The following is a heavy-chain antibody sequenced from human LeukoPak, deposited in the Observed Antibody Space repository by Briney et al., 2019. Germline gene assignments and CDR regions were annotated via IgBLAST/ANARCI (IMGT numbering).Heavy chain of an antibody. CDR1: GFIVSSNY. D-gene: IGHD3-10*01. CDR2: IYSGGST. Sequence: GGSLRLSCAASGFIVSSNYMSWVRQAPEKGLEWVSVIYSGGSTYYADPVRGRFTISRDNSKNTVDLQMNSLRADDTAVYYCARDSNAYGSPDFWGQGTLVTVSS. J-gene: IGHJ4*02. V-gene: IGHV3-66*01. CDR3: ARDSNAYGSPDF.